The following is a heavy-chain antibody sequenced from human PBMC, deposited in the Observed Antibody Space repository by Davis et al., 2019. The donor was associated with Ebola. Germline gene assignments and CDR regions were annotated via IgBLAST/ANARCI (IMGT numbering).Heavy chain of an antibody. Sequence: KVSCKGSGYSFTSYWIGWVRQTPGKGLEWMGIIYPGDSDTRYSPSFQGQVTIPADKSISTAYLQWSSLKASDTAMYYCARPIRFPVGATTYYYYYYGMDVWGQGTTVTVSS. CDR3: ARPIRFPVGATTYYYYYYGMDV. CDR2: IYPGDSDT. J-gene: IGHJ6*02. V-gene: IGHV5-51*01. CDR1: GYSFTSYW. D-gene: IGHD1-26*01.